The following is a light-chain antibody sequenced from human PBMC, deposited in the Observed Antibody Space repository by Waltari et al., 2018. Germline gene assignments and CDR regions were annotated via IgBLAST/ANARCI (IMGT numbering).Light chain of an antibody. CDR2: WAS. V-gene: IGKV4-1*01. Sequence: DIVMTQSPDSLTVSLGERATINCKSSQSVINSADNKNKLAWYQQKAGQPPTLLIYWASTRESGVPDRFSGSGSGTDFTLTISSLQAEDVAVYYCQQYYRVPFTFGPGTKVDIK. CDR1: QSVINSADNKNK. CDR3: QQYYRVPFT. J-gene: IGKJ3*01.